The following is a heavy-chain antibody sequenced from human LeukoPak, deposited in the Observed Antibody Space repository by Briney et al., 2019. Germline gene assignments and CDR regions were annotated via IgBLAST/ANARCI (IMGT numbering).Heavy chain of an antibody. CDR2: MNPNSGNT. Sequence: ASVKVSCKASGYTFTSYDINWVRQATGQGLEWMGWMNPNSGNTGYAQKFQGRVTMTRNTSISTAYMELSRLRSDDTAVYYCANMVRESHDAFDIWGQGTMVTVSS. CDR3: ANMVRESHDAFDI. CDR1: GYTFTSYD. J-gene: IGHJ3*02. D-gene: IGHD3-10*01. V-gene: IGHV1-8*02.